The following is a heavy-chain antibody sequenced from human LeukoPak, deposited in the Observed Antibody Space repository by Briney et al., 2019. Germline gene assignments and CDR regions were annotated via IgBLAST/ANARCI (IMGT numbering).Heavy chain of an antibody. D-gene: IGHD6-25*01. CDR1: GYTLSELS. Sequence: GASVKVSCKVSGYTLSELSMHWVRQAPGKGLQWMGGFDPADRETIYAQNFQGRVTVTEDTSTDTAYLELSSLRSEDTAVYYCAAGPCCGLLDYWGQGTLVTVSS. CDR2: FDPADRET. CDR3: AAGPCCGLLDY. V-gene: IGHV1-24*01. J-gene: IGHJ4*02.